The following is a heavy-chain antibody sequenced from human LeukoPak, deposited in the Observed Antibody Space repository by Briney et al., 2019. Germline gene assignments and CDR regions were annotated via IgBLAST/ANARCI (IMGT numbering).Heavy chain of an antibody. CDR3: AREGGTWFDT. CDR2: IYESGKT. CDR1: AGSISGGGYS. J-gene: IGHJ5*02. D-gene: IGHD2-15*01. V-gene: IGHV4-30-2*01. Sequence: SETLSLTCGISAGSISGGGYSWSWIRQPPGKGLEWLGNIYESGKTDYNPSLESRLTMSIDISKNHFSLNLNSVTAADTAVYYCAREGGTWFDTWGQGTLVTVSS.